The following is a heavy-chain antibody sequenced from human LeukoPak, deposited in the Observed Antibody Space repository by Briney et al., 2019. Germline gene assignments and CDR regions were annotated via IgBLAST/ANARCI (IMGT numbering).Heavy chain of an antibody. CDR3: ARSDVWGSYRFDY. CDR1: GGSISSYY. Sequence: SETLSLTCTVSGGSISSYYWSWIQQPPGKGLEWIGYIYYSGSTNYNPSLKSRVTISVDTSKNQFSLKLSSVTAADTAVYYCARSDVWGSYRFDYWGQGTLVTVSS. V-gene: IGHV4-59*08. D-gene: IGHD3-16*02. J-gene: IGHJ4*02. CDR2: IYYSGST.